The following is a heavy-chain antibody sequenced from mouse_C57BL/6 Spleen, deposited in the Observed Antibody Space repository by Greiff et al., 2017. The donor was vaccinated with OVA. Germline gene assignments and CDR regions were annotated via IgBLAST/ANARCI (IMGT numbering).Heavy chain of an antibody. D-gene: IGHD3-2*02. CDR2: IDPSDSYT. V-gene: IGHV1-50*01. CDR1: GYTFTSYW. CDR3: ARELRDYATGC. J-gene: IGHJ4*01. Sequence: QVHVKQPGAELVKPGASLTLSCKASGYTFTSYWMQWVKQRPGQGLEWIGEIDPSDSYTNYNQKFKGKATLTVDTASSTAYMQLSSLTSEDSAVYDDARELRDYATGCWGEGTPVSDSS.